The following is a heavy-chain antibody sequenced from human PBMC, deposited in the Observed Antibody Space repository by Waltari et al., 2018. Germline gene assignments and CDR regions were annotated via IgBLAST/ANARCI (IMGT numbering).Heavy chain of an antibody. V-gene: IGHV4-34*01. CDR1: GGSFSGYY. CDR3: AREGRGITIFGVVLKNPPMN. CDR2: INHSGST. J-gene: IGHJ4*02. D-gene: IGHD3-3*01. Sequence: QVQLQQWGAGLLKPSETLSLTCAVYGGSFSGYYWSWIRQPPGKGLEWIGEINHSGSTNYNPSLKSRGTISVDTSKNQFSLKLSSVTAADTAVYYCAREGRGITIFGVVLKNPPMNWGQGTLVTVSS.